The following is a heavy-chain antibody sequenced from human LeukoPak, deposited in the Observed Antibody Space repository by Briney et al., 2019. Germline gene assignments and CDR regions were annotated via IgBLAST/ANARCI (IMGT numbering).Heavy chain of an antibody. CDR1: GFTFSSYA. J-gene: IGHJ6*02. Sequence: GGSLRLSCAASGFTFSSYAMTWVRQAPGQGLEWVSAISSSGGSTYYADSVKGRFTISRDNSKNTLYLQMNSLRAEDTALYYCARYCTSSSCYGQDYYYGMDVWGQGTTVTVSS. CDR3: ARYCTSSSCYGQDYYYGMDV. D-gene: IGHD2-2*01. CDR2: ISSSGGST. V-gene: IGHV3-23*01.